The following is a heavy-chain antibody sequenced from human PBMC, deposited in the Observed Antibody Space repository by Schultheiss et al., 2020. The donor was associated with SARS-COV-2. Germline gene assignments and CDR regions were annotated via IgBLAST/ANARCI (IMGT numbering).Heavy chain of an antibody. Sequence: SETLSLTCNVYGGSIISGGYYWSWIRQHPGKGLEWIGYIYYSGSTYYNPSLKSLVTISVDTSKNQFSLKVSSVTAADTAVYYCASASPFRLDFWGQGTLVTVSS. CDR1: GGSIISGGYY. CDR3: ASASPFRLDF. CDR2: IYYSGST. V-gene: IGHV4-31*01. J-gene: IGHJ4*02.